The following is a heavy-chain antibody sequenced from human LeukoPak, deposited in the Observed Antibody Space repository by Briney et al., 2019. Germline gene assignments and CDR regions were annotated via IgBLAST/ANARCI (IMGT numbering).Heavy chain of an antibody. CDR3: AKGVAAEYYGMDV. D-gene: IGHD6-13*01. Sequence: GGSLRLSCAAFGFTFSSYAMSWVRQAPGKGLEWVSAISGSGGSTYYADSVKGRFTISRDNSKNTLYLQMNSLRAEDTAVYYCAKGVAAEYYGMDVWGQGTTVTVSS. CDR2: ISGSGGST. J-gene: IGHJ6*02. V-gene: IGHV3-23*01. CDR1: GFTFSSYA.